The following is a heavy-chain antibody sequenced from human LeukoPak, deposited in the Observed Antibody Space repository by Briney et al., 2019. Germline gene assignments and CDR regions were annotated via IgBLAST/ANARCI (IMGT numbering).Heavy chain of an antibody. Sequence: SETLSLTCTVSGGSISGYFWNWIRQPPGKGLEWIGYIYYSGSTNYNPSLKSRVTISVDTSKNQFSLKLSSVTAADTAVYYCARDFGAARPEEYFQHWGQGTLVTVSS. CDR1: GGSISGYF. CDR2: IYYSGST. J-gene: IGHJ1*01. D-gene: IGHD6-6*01. CDR3: ARDFGAARPEEYFQH. V-gene: IGHV4-59*01.